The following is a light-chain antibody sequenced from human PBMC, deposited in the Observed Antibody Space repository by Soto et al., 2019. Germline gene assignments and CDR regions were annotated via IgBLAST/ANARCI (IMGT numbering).Light chain of an antibody. Sequence: QSVLTQPASVSGSPGQSITISCTGTSSDVGGYKYVSWYQQHPGKAPQLMIYDVTNRPSGVSNRFSGSKSVNTASLTISGLQAEDEADYYCSSYTSSSTVVFGGGTKVTVL. V-gene: IGLV2-14*03. CDR1: SSDVGGYKY. CDR3: SSYTSSSTVV. J-gene: IGLJ3*02. CDR2: DVT.